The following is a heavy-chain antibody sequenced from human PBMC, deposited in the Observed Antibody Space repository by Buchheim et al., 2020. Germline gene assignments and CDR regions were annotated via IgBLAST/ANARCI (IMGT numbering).Heavy chain of an antibody. CDR1: GGSFSGYY. CDR3: ARDPTYCSSTSCYG. J-gene: IGHJ4*02. D-gene: IGHD2-2*01. Sequence: QVQLQQWGAGLLKPSETLSLTCAVYGGSFSGYYWSWIRQPPGKGLEWIGEINHSGSTNYNPSLKSRVTISVDTSKNQFPLKLSSVTAADTAVYYCARDPTYCSSTSCYGGGQGTL. V-gene: IGHV4-34*01. CDR2: INHSGST.